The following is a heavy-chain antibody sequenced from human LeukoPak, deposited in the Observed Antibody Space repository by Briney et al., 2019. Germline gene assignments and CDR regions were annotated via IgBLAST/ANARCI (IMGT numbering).Heavy chain of an antibody. CDR3: ARDNGDYGDYVGFDY. CDR1: GGSISSYY. D-gene: IGHD4-17*01. J-gene: IGHJ4*02. V-gene: IGHV4-4*07. CDR2: IYTSGST. Sequence: SETLSLTCAVSGGSISSYYWSWIRQPAGKGLEWIGRIYTSGSTNYNPSLKSRVTMSVDTSKNQFSLKLSSVTAADTAVYYCARDNGDYGDYVGFDYWGQGTLVTVSS.